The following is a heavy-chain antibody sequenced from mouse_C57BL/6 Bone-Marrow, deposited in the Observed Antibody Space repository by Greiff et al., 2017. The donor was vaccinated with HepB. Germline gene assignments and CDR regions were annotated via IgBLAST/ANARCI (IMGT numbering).Heavy chain of an antibody. CDR1: GFTFSDYG. CDR2: ISSGSSTI. J-gene: IGHJ2*01. CDR3: ARRRLGLYFDY. Sequence: DVKLVESGGGLVKPGGSLKLSCAASGFTFSDYGMHWVRQAPEKGLEWVAYISSGSSTIYYADTVKGRFTISRDNAKNTLFLQMTSLRSEDTAMYYCARRRLGLYFDYWGQGTTLTVSS. V-gene: IGHV5-17*01. D-gene: IGHD3-2*01.